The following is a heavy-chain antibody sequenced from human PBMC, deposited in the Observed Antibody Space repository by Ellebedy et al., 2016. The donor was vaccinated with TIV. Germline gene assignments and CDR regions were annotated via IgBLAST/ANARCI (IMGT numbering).Heavy chain of an antibody. V-gene: IGHV3-23*01. D-gene: IGHD6-13*01. CDR2: ISNGGDTT. Sequence: GESLKISCAASGFTFGCCAMSWVRQAPGKGLEWVSAISNGGDTTYADSVKGRFTISRDNSKNTLYMQMNSLRADDTAIYYCATLGGVLSWYADYWGLGTLVTVSS. CDR1: GFTFGCCA. J-gene: IGHJ4*02. CDR3: ATLGGVLSWYADY.